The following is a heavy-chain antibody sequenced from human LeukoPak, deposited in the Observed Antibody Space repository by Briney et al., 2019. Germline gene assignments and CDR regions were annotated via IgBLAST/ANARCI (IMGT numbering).Heavy chain of an antibody. V-gene: IGHV3-13*01. CDR1: GFTFSSYD. D-gene: IGHD6-13*01. CDR3: ARGGSPRSRIAAAGDLVDY. Sequence: GGSLRLSCAASGFTFSSYDMHWVRQATGKGLEWVSAIGTAGDIYYPGSVKGRFTISRENAKNSLYLQMNSLRAGDTAVYYCARGGSPRSRIAAAGDLVDYWGQGTLVTVSS. CDR2: IGTAGDI. J-gene: IGHJ4*02.